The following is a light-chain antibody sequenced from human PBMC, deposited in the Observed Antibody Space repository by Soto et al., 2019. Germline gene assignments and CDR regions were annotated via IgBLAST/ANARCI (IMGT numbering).Light chain of an antibody. J-gene: IGLJ3*02. CDR2: ENN. CDR1: SSNIGNNY. V-gene: IGLV1-51*02. CDR3: GTWDSSLSAGV. Sequence: QSALTQPPSVSAAPGQKVTISCSGSSSNIGNNYVSWYQQLPGTAPKLLIYENNKRPSGIPDRFSGSKSGTSATLGITGLQTGDEADYYCGTWDSSLSAGVFGGGTKHTVL.